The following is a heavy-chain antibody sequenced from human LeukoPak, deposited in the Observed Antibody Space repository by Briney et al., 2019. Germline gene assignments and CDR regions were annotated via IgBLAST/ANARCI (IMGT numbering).Heavy chain of an antibody. Sequence: GGSLRLSCAASGFTFSSYAMSWVRQAPGKGLEWVSVISGSGGSTHYADSVKGRFTISRDNSKNTLYLQMNSLRAEDTAVYYCAKASSSSYLYNFDYGAQGTLVTVSS. CDR1: GFTFSSYA. D-gene: IGHD6-13*01. CDR2: ISGSGGST. CDR3: AKASSSSYLYNFDY. V-gene: IGHV3-23*01. J-gene: IGHJ4*02.